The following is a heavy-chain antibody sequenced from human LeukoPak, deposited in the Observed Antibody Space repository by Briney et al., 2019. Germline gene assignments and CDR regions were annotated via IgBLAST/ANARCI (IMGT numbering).Heavy chain of an antibody. V-gene: IGHV4-4*07. CDR3: ARENSGSYREFDY. CDR1: GGSISSYY. Sequence: SETLSLTCTVTGGSISSYYWSWIRQPAGKGLEWIGRIYTSGSTNYKASLKSRVRMSVDTCKNQFSLKLSSVTAADTAVVYCARENSGSYREFDYWGQGTLVTVSS. CDR2: IYTSGST. D-gene: IGHD1-26*01. J-gene: IGHJ4*02.